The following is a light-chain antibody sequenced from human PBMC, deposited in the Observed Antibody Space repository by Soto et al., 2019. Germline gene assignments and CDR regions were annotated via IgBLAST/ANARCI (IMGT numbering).Light chain of an antibody. CDR3: CSYAGSYTWV. CDR1: SSDVGNYNF. V-gene: IGLV2-11*01. J-gene: IGLJ3*02. Sequence: SALTQPRSVSGSPGQSVTISCTGASSDVGNYNFVSWYQQHPGKAPKVMIYDVNKRPSGVPDRFSGSKSGNTASLTISGLQAEDEADYYCCSYAGSYTWVFGGGTQLTVL. CDR2: DVN.